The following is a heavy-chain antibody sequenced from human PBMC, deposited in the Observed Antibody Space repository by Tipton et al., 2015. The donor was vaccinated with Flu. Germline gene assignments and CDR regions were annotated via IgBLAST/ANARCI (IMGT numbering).Heavy chain of an antibody. CDR2: IYHSGST. CDR3: ARVKSGARDYFDY. Sequence: TLSLTCAVSRYSISSGYYWGWSRQPPGEGLEWIGSIYHSGSTYYNPSLKGRVTISVDTSKNQFSLKLSSVTAADTAVYYCARVKSGARDYFDYWGQGTLVTASS. CDR1: RYSISSGYY. D-gene: IGHD1-26*01. V-gene: IGHV4-38-2*01. J-gene: IGHJ4*02.